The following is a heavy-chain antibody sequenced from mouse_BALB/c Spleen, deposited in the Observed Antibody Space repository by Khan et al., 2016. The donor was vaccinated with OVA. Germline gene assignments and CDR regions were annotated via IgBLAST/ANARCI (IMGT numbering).Heavy chain of an antibody. Sequence: VQLKQSGPELVKPAASVKMSCKASGYTFTSDFLHWVKQKPGLDLEWIGYINPFNDDTKYNEKFKSKATMTSDKSSSTAYMELISLTSDDSAVYYCAAVGNYYVSFAYWGQGTLVTVSA. V-gene: IGHV1S136*01. CDR2: INPFNDDT. CDR3: AAVGNYYVSFAY. D-gene: IGHD1-1*01. J-gene: IGHJ3*01. CDR1: GYTFTSDF.